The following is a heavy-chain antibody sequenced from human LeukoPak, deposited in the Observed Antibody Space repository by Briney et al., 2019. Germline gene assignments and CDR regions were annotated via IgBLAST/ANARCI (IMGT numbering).Heavy chain of an antibody. D-gene: IGHD2-21*02. V-gene: IGHV1-2*04. CDR2: INPNSGGT. CDR3: ARSQNCGGDCYDQSFDY. Sequence: ASVKVSCKASGGTFSSYAISWVRQAPGQGLEWMGWINPNSGGTNYAQKFQGWVTMTRDTSISTAYMELSRLRSDDTAVYYCARSQNCGGDCYDQSFDYWGQGTLVTVSS. CDR1: GGTFSSYA. J-gene: IGHJ4*02.